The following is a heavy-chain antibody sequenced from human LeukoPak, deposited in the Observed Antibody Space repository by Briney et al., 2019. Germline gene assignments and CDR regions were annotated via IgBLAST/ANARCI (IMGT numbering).Heavy chain of an antibody. CDR3: AKGGPTYYYDSNRGAFDI. Sequence: TGGSLRLSCAASGFTFSSYAMSWVRQAPGKGLEWVSAISGSGGSTYYADSVKGRFTISRDNSKNTLYLQMNSLRAEDTAVYYCAKGGPTYYYDSNRGAFDIWGQGTMVTVSS. CDR2: ISGSGGST. V-gene: IGHV3-23*01. D-gene: IGHD3-22*01. CDR1: GFTFSSYA. J-gene: IGHJ3*02.